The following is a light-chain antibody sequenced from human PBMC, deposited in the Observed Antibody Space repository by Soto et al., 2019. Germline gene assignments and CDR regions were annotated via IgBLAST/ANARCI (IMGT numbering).Light chain of an antibody. CDR1: ETVATN. CDR3: QHYFEWPPMT. V-gene: IGKV3-15*01. J-gene: IGKJ1*01. Sequence: VKQQSPTTLSXXPGEXATLXXWXSETVATNMAWYQQKPCQASRLLISVASTRAAGISDRFRGRGSGTEFTLTISSLRAEDSAICYCQHYFEWPPMTFGQGTKLDIK. CDR2: VAS.